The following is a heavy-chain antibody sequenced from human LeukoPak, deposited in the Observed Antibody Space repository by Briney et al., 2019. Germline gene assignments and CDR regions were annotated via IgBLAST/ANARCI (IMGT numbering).Heavy chain of an antibody. CDR1: GFTFSSYS. J-gene: IGHJ4*02. CDR3: AKAWGGVYCSSTSCYGWGQRWEFDY. CDR2: IGTSSSTI. D-gene: IGHD2-2*01. V-gene: IGHV3-48*01. Sequence: GGSLRLSCAASGFTFSSYSMNWVRQAPGKGLEWVSYIGTSSSTIYYVDSVKGRFTISRDNSKNTLYLQMNSLRAEDTAVYYCAKAWGGVYCSSTSCYGWGQRWEFDYWGQGTLVTVSS.